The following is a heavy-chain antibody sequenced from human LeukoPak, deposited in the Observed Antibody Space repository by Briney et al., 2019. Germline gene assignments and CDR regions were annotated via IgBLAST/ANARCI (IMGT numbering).Heavy chain of an antibody. CDR2: INQDGSEK. J-gene: IGHJ4*02. CDR1: GFTFNNYW. Sequence: GGSLRLSCAASGFTFNNYWMHWVRQAPGKGLEWVANINQDGSEKYYVDSVKGRFTISRDNAKKSLYLQMNSLRAEDTAVYYCARDPFHYDSTGLDSYFDDWGQGTLVTVSS. V-gene: IGHV3-7*01. D-gene: IGHD3-22*01. CDR3: ARDPFHYDSTGLDSYFDD.